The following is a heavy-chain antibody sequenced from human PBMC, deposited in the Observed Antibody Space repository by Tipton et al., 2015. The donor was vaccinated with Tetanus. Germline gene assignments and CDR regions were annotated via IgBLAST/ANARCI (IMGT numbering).Heavy chain of an antibody. J-gene: IGHJ4*02. V-gene: IGHV4-34*01. CDR3: ARVALTGTHFDY. D-gene: IGHD3-9*01. CDR1: GFAFSSYA. CDR2: INHGGDT. Sequence: LRLSCAASGFAFSSYAMHWVRQPPGKGLEWIGEINHGGDTNFSPSLKSRVSMSVDTSKRQFSLSLTSVTAADTAVYYCARVALTGTHFDYWGQGTLVTVSS.